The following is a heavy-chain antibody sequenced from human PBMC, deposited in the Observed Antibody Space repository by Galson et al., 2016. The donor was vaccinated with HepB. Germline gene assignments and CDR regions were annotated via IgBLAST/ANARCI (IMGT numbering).Heavy chain of an antibody. V-gene: IGHV3-23*01. CDR2: ISHTGGST. J-gene: IGHJ4*02. D-gene: IGHD3-16*01. CDR3: GKHGGFDY. Sequence: SLRLSCASSGFTFRYYAMTWVRRAPGKGLEWGSTISHTGGSTYYADSVKGRSTISRDNSKNTLYLQMNSLRAGDTAIYYCGKHGGFDYWGQGALVTVSS. CDR1: GFTFRYYA.